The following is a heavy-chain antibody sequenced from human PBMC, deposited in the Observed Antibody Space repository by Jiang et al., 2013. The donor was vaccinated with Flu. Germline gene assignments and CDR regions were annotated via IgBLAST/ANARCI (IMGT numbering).Heavy chain of an antibody. CDR3: ARDYYYDGSGYYAMDV. J-gene: IGHJ6*02. D-gene: IGHD3-22*01. V-gene: IGHV4-39*01. CDR2: IYYSGST. Sequence: LLKPSETLSLTCTVSGGSISSSGYYWGWIRQPPGKGLEWIGSIYYSGSTYYDPSLKSRVTISVDTSKNQFSLKLSSVTAADTAVYYCARDYYYDGSGYYAMDVWGQGTTVTVSS. CDR1: GGSISSSGYY.